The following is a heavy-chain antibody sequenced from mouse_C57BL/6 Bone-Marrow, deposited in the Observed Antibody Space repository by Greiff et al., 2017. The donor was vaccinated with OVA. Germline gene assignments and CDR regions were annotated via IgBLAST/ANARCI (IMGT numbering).Heavy chain of an antibody. V-gene: IGHV1-75*01. CDR2: IFPGSGST. CDR3: ARWGGFGSSPYYYAMDY. Sequence: QVQLQQSGPELVKPGASVKISCKASGYTFTDYYINWVKQRPGQGLEWIGWIFPGSGSTYYNEKFKGKATLTVDKSSSTAYMLLSSLTSADSAVEFCARWGGFGSSPYYYAMDYWGQGTSVTVSA. D-gene: IGHD1-1*01. CDR1: GYTFTDYY. J-gene: IGHJ4*01.